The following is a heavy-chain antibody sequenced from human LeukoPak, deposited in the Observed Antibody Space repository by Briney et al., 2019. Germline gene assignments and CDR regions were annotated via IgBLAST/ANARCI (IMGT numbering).Heavy chain of an antibody. CDR2: IKQDGSEK. V-gene: IGHV3-7*03. D-gene: IGHD2-21*02. CDR1: GFTFSSYW. Sequence: GGSLRLSCVASGFTFSSYWMSWVRQAPGKGLEWVANIKQDGSEKYYVDSVKGRFTISRDNAKNSLYLQMNSLRAEDTAVYYCARVDCGGDCYFGYWGQGTLVTVSS. CDR3: ARVDCGGDCYFGY. J-gene: IGHJ4*02.